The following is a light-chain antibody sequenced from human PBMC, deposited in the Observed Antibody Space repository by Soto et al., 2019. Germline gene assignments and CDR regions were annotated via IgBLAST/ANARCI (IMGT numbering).Light chain of an antibody. CDR1: QSVSSN. CDR2: GAS. V-gene: IGKV3-15*01. CDR3: QQHNNWPPSRM. J-gene: IGKJ1*01. Sequence: EMVMTQSPATLSVSPGERATLSCRASQSVSSNLAWYQQKPGQAPRLLIYGASTRATGIPARFSGSGSGTEFTLTISSLQSEDFAVYYCQQHNNWPPSRMFGQGTKVEIK.